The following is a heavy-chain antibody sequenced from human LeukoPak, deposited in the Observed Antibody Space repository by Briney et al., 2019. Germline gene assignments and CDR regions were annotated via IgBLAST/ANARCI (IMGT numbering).Heavy chain of an antibody. CDR1: GYTFTGYY. J-gene: IGHJ4*02. D-gene: IGHD6-19*01. CDR2: INPNSGGT. V-gene: IGHV1-2*02. CDR3: ARVVYSSGWSDY. Sequence: ASVKVSGKASGYTFTGYYMHWVRQAPGQGLEWMGWINPNSGGTNYAQKFQGRVTMTRDTSISTAYMELSRLRSDDTAVYYCARVVYSSGWSDYWGQGTLVTVSS.